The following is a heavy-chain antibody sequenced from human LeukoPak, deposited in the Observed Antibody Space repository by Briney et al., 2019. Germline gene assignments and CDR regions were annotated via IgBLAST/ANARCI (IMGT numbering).Heavy chain of an antibody. Sequence: ASVKVSCKASGYIFTGYYMHWVRQAPGQGLEWMGWINPNSGVTNYAQKFQGRVTMTRDTSISTAYMELSRLRSDDTAVYYCARSAPTLTYDILTGYLGYWGQGTLVTVSS. J-gene: IGHJ4*02. D-gene: IGHD3-9*01. V-gene: IGHV1-2*02. CDR3: ARSAPTLTYDILTGYLGY. CDR1: GYIFTGYY. CDR2: INPNSGVT.